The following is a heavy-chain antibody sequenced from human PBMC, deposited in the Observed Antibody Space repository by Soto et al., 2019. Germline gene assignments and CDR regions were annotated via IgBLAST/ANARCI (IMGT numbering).Heavy chain of an antibody. Sequence: SGPTLVNPTQTLTLTCTFSGFSLTTSGVGVGWIRQPPGKALEWLALIYWNDDKRYSPSLKGRLTITKDTSKNQVVLAMTNMDPVDTATYYCAHHTITPVTNWFDPWGLGTLL. CDR2: IYWNDDK. V-gene: IGHV2-5*01. J-gene: IGHJ5*02. D-gene: IGHD1-20*01. CDR1: GFSLTTSGVG. CDR3: AHHTITPVTNWFDP.